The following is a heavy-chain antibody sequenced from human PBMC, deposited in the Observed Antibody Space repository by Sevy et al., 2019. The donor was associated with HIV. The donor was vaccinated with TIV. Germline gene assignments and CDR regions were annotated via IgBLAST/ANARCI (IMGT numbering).Heavy chain of an antibody. Sequence: GGSLRLSCAASGFTFSSYWMTWVRQAPGKGLEWVANIKQDGSEKFYVDSVNGRFTISRDNANNERFLQMNSLRAEDTAVYYCARSYRTDPFYYSGSSGYYYPSYFDNWGQGTLVTVSS. V-gene: IGHV3-7*01. CDR3: ARSYRTDPFYYSGSSGYYYPSYFDN. J-gene: IGHJ4*02. CDR2: IKQDGSEK. CDR1: GFTFSSYW. D-gene: IGHD3-22*01.